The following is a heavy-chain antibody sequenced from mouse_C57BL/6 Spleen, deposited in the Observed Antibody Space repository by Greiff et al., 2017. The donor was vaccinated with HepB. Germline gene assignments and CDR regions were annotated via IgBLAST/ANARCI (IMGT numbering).Heavy chain of an antibody. D-gene: IGHD5-2*01. CDR2: IYPGDGDT. V-gene: IGHV1-82*01. CDR1: GYSFSSSW. J-gene: IGHJ2*01. Sequence: QVPLKESGPVLVKPGASVKISCKASGYSFSSSWMNWVMQRPGKGLEWIGRIYPGDGDTNYNGKFKGKATLTADKSSSTAYMQLSSLTSEDSAVYYSAREEYEGDCDDWGKGTTRTGSS. CDR3: AREEYEGDCDD.